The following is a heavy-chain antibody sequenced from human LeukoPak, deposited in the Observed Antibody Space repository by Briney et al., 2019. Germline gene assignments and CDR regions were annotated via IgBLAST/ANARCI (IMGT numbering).Heavy chain of an antibody. CDR1: GGTFSSYA. J-gene: IGHJ4*02. CDR2: IIPIFGTA. Sequence: SSVKVSCKASGGTFSSYAIIWVGQAPGQGLEWMGRIIPIFGTANYAQKFQGRVTITTDESTSTAYMELSSLRSGGTGVYYFGRDDGEYLFDYWGQGTLVTVSS. D-gene: IGHD4-17*01. CDR3: GRDDGEYLFDY. V-gene: IGHV1-69*05.